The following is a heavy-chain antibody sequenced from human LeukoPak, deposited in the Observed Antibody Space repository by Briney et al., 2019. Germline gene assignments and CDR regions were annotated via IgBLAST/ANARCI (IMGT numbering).Heavy chain of an antibody. CDR3: ARAPRGYSGYDGKSYYYYYMDV. V-gene: IGHV1-8*01. J-gene: IGHJ6*03. CDR1: GYTFTSYD. D-gene: IGHD5-12*01. CDR2: MNPNSGNT. Sequence: ASVKVSCKASGYTFTSYDINWVRQATGQGLEWMGWMNPNSGNTGYAQKFQGRVTMTRNTSISTAYMELSSLRSEDTAMYYCARAPRGYSGYDGKSYYYYYMDVWGKGTTVTVSS.